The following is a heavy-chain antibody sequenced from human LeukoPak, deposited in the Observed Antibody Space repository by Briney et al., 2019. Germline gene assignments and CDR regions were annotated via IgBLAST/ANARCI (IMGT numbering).Heavy chain of an antibody. J-gene: IGHJ4*02. V-gene: IGHV3-7*01. Sequence: QPGGSLRLSCAASGFTISSYWMNWVRQAPGKGLEWVANIKQDGSEKYYVDSVKGRFTISRDNAKNSLYLQMNGLRAEDTAVYYCARTYGSGSYSPYYFDYWGQGTLVTVSS. CDR2: IKQDGSEK. CDR3: ARTYGSGSYSPYYFDY. D-gene: IGHD3-10*01. CDR1: GFTISSYW.